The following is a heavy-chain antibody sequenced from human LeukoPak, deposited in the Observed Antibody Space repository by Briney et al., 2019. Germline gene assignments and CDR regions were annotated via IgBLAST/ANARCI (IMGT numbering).Heavy chain of an antibody. CDR3: AKNSYDNRGYVDF. CDR2: VSGGGGTT. Sequence: GWSLRLSCAASGFTFSSYAMRWVRQAPGKGLEWVSTVSGGGGTTYYADSVRGRFTISRDNSKNTLSLQMNSLRAEDTAVYYCAKNSYDNRGYVDFWGQGTLVTVSS. J-gene: IGHJ4*02. V-gene: IGHV3-23*01. D-gene: IGHD3-22*01. CDR1: GFTFSSYA.